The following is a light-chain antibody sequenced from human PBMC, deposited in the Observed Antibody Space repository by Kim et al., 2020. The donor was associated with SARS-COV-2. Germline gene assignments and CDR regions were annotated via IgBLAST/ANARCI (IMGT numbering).Light chain of an antibody. J-gene: IGLJ3*02. CDR3: AAWDDSPNAWV. V-gene: IGLV1-44*01. CDR2: SNS. CDR1: NSNIGGNP. Sequence: GPMVTISCSGSNSNIGGNPVNWYQRLPGTAPKLLVYSNSQRPSGVPDRFSASKSGTSASLAISGLQSEDEGDYFCAAWDDSPNAWVFGGGTQLTVL.